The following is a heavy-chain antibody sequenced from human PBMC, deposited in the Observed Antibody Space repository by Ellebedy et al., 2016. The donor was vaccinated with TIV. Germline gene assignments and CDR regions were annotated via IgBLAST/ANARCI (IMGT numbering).Heavy chain of an antibody. D-gene: IGHD2-2*01. CDR3: ARGSGNCSSTGCSGGSD. CDR2: IKQDGSDK. J-gene: IGHJ4*02. Sequence: GESLKISCVDSGLTFSSYWMSWVRQSPGRGLEWLANIKQDGSDKNYVDSVKGRFTISRNNAKKSLYLQMDSLRAEDTAVYYCARGSGNCSSTGCSGGSDWGQGTPVTVSS. V-gene: IGHV3-7*03. CDR1: GLTFSSYW.